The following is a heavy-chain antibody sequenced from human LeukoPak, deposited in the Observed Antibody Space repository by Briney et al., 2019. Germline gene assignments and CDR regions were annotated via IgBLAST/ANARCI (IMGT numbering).Heavy chain of an antibody. CDR2: IFYSGST. CDR3: AKSNGYGLVDI. J-gene: IGHJ3*02. CDR1: GGSISSYY. V-gene: IGHV4-59*12. D-gene: IGHD3-10*01. Sequence: SETLSLTCPVSGGSISSYYWSWIRQPPGKGLEWIGNIFYSGSTYYIPSLRSRVTISLDTSRNQFSLKLNSVTAADTAVYYCAKSNGYGLVDIWGQGTMVTVSS.